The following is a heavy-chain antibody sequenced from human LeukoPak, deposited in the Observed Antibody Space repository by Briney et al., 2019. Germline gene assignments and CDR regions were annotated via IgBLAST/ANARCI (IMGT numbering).Heavy chain of an antibody. CDR3: ARDPGTAMIRGGY. Sequence: GGSLRLSCAASGFTFSSYAMHWVRQAPGKGLEWVAVISYDGSNKYYADSVKGRFTISRDNSKNTLYLQMNSLRAEDTAVYYCARDPGTAMIRGGYWGQGTLVTVSS. J-gene: IGHJ4*02. CDR2: ISYDGSNK. CDR1: GFTFSSYA. D-gene: IGHD3-10*01. V-gene: IGHV3-30*04.